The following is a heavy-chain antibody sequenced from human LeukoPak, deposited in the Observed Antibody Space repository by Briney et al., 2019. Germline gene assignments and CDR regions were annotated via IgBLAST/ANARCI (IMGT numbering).Heavy chain of an antibody. J-gene: IGHJ4*02. Sequence: GESLGISCKGSGYSFTNYWITWVRQMPGKGLEWMGRIDPSDSYSDYSPSFQGHVTVSVDKSISTAYLEWSSLKASDTAMYYCARQYGSGSSMSPDFDYWGQGTLVTVSS. V-gene: IGHV5-10-1*01. D-gene: IGHD6-19*01. CDR3: ARQYGSGSSMSPDFDY. CDR2: IDPSDSYS. CDR1: GYSFTNYW.